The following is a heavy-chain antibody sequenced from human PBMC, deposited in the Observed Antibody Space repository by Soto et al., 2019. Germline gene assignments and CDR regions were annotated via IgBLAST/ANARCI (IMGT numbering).Heavy chain of an antibody. CDR2: INPNSGGT. J-gene: IGHJ4*02. CDR3: ASGRGAIYYYGSGSYVFDY. D-gene: IGHD3-10*01. V-gene: IGHV1-2*04. CDR1: GYTFTGYY. Sequence: QVQLVQSGAEVKKPGASVKVSCKASGYTFTGYYMHWVRHAPGQGLEWMGWINPNSGGTNYAQKFQGWVTMTRDTSISTAYMELSRLRSDDTAVYYCASGRGAIYYYGSGSYVFDYWGQGTLVTVSS.